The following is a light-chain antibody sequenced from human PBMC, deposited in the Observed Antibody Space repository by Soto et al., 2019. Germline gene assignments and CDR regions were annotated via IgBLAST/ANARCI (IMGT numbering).Light chain of an antibody. J-gene: IGLJ1*01. CDR2: DVA. CDR3: SSYTTSNTLYV. Sequence: LTQPRSMSGSPGQSGTISCTGTSSDVCSYNFVSWHQQHPGKAPKLMIYDVAKRPSGVSNRFSGSKSGNTASLTISGLQAEDEADYYCSSYTTSNTLYVFGTGTKVTVL. CDR1: SSDVCSYNF. V-gene: IGLV2-14*03.